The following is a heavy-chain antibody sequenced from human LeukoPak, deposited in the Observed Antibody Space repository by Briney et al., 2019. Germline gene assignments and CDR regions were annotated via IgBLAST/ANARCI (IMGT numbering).Heavy chain of an antibody. CDR2: IYYSGST. D-gene: IGHD5-24*01. CDR3: ARHRSRDNWFDP. V-gene: IGHV4-59*08. CDR1: GGSISSYY. Sequence: PSETLSLTCTVSGGSISSYYWSWIRQPPGKGLEWIGYIYYSGSTNYNPSLKSRVTISVDTSKNQFSLKLNSVTAADTAVYYCARHRSRDNWFDPWGQGTLVTVSS. J-gene: IGHJ5*02.